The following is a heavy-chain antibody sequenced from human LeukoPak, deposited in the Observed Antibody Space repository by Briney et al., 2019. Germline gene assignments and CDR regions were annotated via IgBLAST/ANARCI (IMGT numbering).Heavy chain of an antibody. CDR1: GFTFSSYA. Sequence: GGSLRLSCAASGFTFSSYAMSWVRQAPGKGLESVSAISGSGGSTYYADSVKGRFTISRDNSKNTLYLQMNSLRAEDTAVYYCAKDQESGYCFFDYWGQGTLVTVSS. CDR2: ISGSGGST. J-gene: IGHJ4*02. CDR3: AKDQESGYCFFDY. V-gene: IGHV3-23*01. D-gene: IGHD3-3*01.